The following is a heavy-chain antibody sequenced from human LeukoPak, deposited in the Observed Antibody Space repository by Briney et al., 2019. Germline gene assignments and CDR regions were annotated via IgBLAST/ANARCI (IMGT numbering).Heavy chain of an antibody. CDR2: IYYSGST. J-gene: IGHJ5*02. D-gene: IGHD6-13*01. CDR1: GGSISSSSYY. CDR3: ARDRLGIAAAGTLKGWFDP. Sequence: SETLSLTCTVSGGSISSSSYYWGWIRQPPGKGLEWIGSIYYSGSTYYNPSLKSRVTISVDTSKNQFSLKLSSVTAADTAVYYCARDRLGIAAAGTLKGWFDPWGQGTLVTVSS. V-gene: IGHV4-39*07.